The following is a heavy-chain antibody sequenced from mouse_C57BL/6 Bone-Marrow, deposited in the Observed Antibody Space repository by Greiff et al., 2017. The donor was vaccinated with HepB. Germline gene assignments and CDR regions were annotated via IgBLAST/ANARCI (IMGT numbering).Heavy chain of an antibody. CDR2: IYPGSGST. V-gene: IGHV1-55*01. J-gene: IGHJ2*01. D-gene: IGHD1-1*01. Sequence: QVQLQQSGAELVKPGASVKMSCKASGYTFTSYWITWVKQRPGQGLEWIGDIYPGSGSTNYNEKFKSKATLTVDTSSSTAYMQLSSLTSEDSAVYYCARSPPYYYGSSYDDYWGQGTTLTVSS. CDR1: GYTFTSYW. CDR3: ARSPPYYYGSSYDDY.